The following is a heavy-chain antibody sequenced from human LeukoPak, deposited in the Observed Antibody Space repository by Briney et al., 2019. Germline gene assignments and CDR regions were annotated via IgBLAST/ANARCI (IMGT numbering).Heavy chain of an antibody. CDR1: GYTFTSYD. V-gene: IGHV1-24*01. CDR3: ATLEFMDGMDV. Sequence: GASVKVSCKASGYTFTSYDINWVRQATGKGLEWMGGFDPEDGETIYAQKFQGRVTMTEDTSTDTAYMELSSLRSEDTAVYYCATLEFMDGMDVWGQGTTVTVSS. D-gene: IGHD3-10*01. CDR2: FDPEDGET. J-gene: IGHJ6*02.